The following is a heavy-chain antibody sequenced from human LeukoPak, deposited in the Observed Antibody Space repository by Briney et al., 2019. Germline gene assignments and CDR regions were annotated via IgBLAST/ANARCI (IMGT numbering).Heavy chain of an antibody. V-gene: IGHV3-30*02. Sequence: GGSLRLSCAASGFTFSSYGMHWVRQAPGKGLDWVAFIRYDGSNKYYADSVKGRFTISRDNSKNTLYLQMNSLRAEDTAVYYCARVYGPGGYYYYGMDVWGQGTTVTVSS. CDR1: GFTFSSYG. CDR3: ARVYGPGGYYYYGMDV. J-gene: IGHJ6*02. D-gene: IGHD3-10*01. CDR2: IRYDGSNK.